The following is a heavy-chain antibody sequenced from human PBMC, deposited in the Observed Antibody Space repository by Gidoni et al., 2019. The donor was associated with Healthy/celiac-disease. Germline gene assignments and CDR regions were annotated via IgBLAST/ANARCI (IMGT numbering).Heavy chain of an antibody. CDR2: IYYSGST. CDR1: GGSISSYY. CDR3: AITYYYDSSGYYGAFDI. J-gene: IGHJ3*02. D-gene: IGHD3-22*01. Sequence: QVQLQESGPGLVKPSETLSLTCTVSGGSISSYYWSWIRQPPGKGLEWIGYIYYSGSTNYNPSLKSRVTISVDTSKNQFSLKLSPVTAADTAVYYCAITYYYDSSGYYGAFDIWGQGTMVTVSS. V-gene: IGHV4-59*01.